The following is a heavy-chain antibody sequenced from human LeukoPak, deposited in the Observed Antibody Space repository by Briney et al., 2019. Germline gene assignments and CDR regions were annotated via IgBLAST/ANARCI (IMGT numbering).Heavy chain of an antibody. J-gene: IGHJ3*02. CDR2: IRFDENDI. V-gene: IGHV3-33*03. D-gene: IGHD6-6*01. Sequence: PGRSLRLSCAVSGFSVRNYVIHWVRQAPGKGLEWVALIRFDENDIYYADFVRGRFTISRDNSKNTVYLQMNSLQVEDTAVYYCAKESSALDIWGQGTRVTVSS. CDR1: GFSVRNYV. CDR3: AKESSALDI.